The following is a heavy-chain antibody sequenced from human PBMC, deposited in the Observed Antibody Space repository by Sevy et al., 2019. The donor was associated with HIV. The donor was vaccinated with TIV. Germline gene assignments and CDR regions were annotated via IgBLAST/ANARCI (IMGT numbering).Heavy chain of an antibody. Sequence: GGSLRLSCAASGFTFSRYSMNWVRQAPGKGLEWVSSISGFGNTYYADSVRGRFTISRDNAKNTLYLQMNSLRADDTAVYYCAKVLNPALESMMEVTVRSLKGFDVWGQGTMVTVSS. CDR1: GFTFSRYS. J-gene: IGHJ3*01. CDR2: ISGFGNT. CDR3: AKVLNPALESMMEVTVRSLKGFDV. D-gene: IGHD3-22*01. V-gene: IGHV3-23*01.